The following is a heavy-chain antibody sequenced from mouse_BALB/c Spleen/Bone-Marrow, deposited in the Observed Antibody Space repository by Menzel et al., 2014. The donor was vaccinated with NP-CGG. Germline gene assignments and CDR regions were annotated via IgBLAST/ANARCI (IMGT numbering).Heavy chain of an antibody. V-gene: IGHV5-6-3*01. CDR1: RFTFSNYG. D-gene: IGHD2-4*01. Sequence: LVHSGGGLVQPGGSLILPCAASRFTFSNYGMSWVRPTPYKCMEFVATINTNGGGSNYQDSVKGRFNISRDNAKNALYVQMSSMRSEDTAMFCCARGVDYVSWFAYWGQGTLVAVSA. CDR3: ARGVDYVSWFAY. J-gene: IGHJ3*01. CDR2: INTNGGGS.